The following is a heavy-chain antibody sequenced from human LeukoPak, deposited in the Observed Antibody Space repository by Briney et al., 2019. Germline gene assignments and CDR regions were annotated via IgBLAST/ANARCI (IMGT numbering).Heavy chain of an antibody. D-gene: IGHD2-2*02. CDR2: IYSGGST. V-gene: IGHV3-53*01. CDR1: GFTVSSNY. Sequence: PGGSLRLSCAASGFTVSSNYMSWVRQAPGKGLEWVSVIYSGGSTYYADSVKGRFTISRDNSKNTLYLQMNSLRAEDTAVYYCAKAPYQLLYEYYFDYWGQGTLVTVSS. CDR3: AKAPYQLLYEYYFDY. J-gene: IGHJ4*02.